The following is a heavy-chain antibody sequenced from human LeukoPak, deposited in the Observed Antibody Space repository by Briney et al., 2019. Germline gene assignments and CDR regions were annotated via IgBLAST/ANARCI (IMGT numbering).Heavy chain of an antibody. D-gene: IGHD3-16*02. CDR1: GYTFTGYY. V-gene: IGHV1-18*04. Sequence: GASVKVSCKASGYTFTGYYMHWVRQAPGQGLEWVGWISAYNGNTNSAQKLQGRVTMTTDTSTSTTYMELRSLRSDDTAVYYCAREHYVWGSYRPGDHPINDYWGQGTLVTVSS. CDR2: ISAYNGNT. J-gene: IGHJ4*02. CDR3: AREHYVWGSYRPGDHPINDY.